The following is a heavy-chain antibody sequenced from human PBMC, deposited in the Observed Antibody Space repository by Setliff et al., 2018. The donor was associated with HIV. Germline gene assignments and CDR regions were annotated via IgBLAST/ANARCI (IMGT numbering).Heavy chain of an antibody. CDR2: IFYTGRT. CDR3: ARRGKTENSYVLNWFDP. J-gene: IGHJ5*02. CDR1: GGSFSGYY. V-gene: IGHV4-34*12. Sequence: SETLSLTCAVYGGSFSGYYWSWIRQPPGKGLEWIGSIFYTGRTTHNPSLRSRVTISLDTSKTQFSLSLTSVAAADTAMYYCARRGKTENSYVLNWFDPWGQGILVTVSS. D-gene: IGHD5-18*01.